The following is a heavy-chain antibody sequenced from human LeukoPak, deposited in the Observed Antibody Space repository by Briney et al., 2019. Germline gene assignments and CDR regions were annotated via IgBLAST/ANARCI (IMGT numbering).Heavy chain of an antibody. CDR2: ISGDGGST. CDR1: GFTFDDYA. V-gene: IGHV3-43*02. Sequence: PGGSLRLSCAASGFTFDDYAMHWVRQAPGKGLEWVSLISGDGGSTYYADSVKGRFTISRDNSKNSLYLQMNSLRTEDTALYYRANGGFGEPSRYWGQGTLVTVSS. J-gene: IGHJ4*02. D-gene: IGHD3-10*01. CDR3: ANGGFGEPSRY.